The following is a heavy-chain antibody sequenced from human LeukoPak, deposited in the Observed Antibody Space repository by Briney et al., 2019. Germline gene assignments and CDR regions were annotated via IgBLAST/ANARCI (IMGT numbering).Heavy chain of an antibody. CDR1: GYSISSGYY. V-gene: IGHV4-38-2*02. CDR2: IYHSGST. Sequence: SETLSLTCTVSGYSISSGYYWGWIRQPPGKGLEWIGSIYHSGSTYYNPSLKSRVTISVDTSKNQFSLKLSSVTAADTAVYCCARVFGEMAYRFDYWGQGTLVTVSS. D-gene: IGHD5-24*01. J-gene: IGHJ4*02. CDR3: ARVFGEMAYRFDY.